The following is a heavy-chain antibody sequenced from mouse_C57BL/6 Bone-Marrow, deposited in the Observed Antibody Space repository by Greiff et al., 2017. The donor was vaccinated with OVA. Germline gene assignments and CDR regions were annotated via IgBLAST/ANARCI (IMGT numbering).Heavy chain of an antibody. J-gene: IGHJ3*01. CDR1: GYAFSSSW. CDR3: ARSRSSFAY. D-gene: IGHD1-3*01. Sequence: QVQLQQSGPELVKPGASVKISCKASGYAFSSSWMNWVKQRPGKGLEWLGRIYPGDGDTNYNGKFKGKATLTADKSSSTAYMQLSSLTSEDSAVYFCARSRSSFAYWGQGTLVTVSA. V-gene: IGHV1-82*01. CDR2: IYPGDGDT.